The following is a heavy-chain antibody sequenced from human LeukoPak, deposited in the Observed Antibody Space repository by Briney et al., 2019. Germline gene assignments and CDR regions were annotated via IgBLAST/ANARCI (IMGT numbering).Heavy chain of an antibody. CDR2: IIPIFGTA. J-gene: IGHJ6*03. Sequence: GASVKVSCKVSGYTLTELSMHWVRQAPGQGLEWMGGIIPIFGTANYAQKFQGRVTITADESTSTAYMELSSLRSEDTAVYYCARSGIYCSSTSCRDYYYYMDVWGKGTTVTISS. CDR3: ARSGIYCSSTSCRDYYYYMDV. V-gene: IGHV1-69*13. CDR1: GYTLTELS. D-gene: IGHD2-2*01.